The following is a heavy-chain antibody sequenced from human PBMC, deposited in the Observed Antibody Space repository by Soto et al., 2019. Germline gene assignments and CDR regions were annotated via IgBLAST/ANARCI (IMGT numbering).Heavy chain of an antibody. D-gene: IGHD1-1*01. CDR3: ATLSTQFDR. CDR1: GFIFSDYY. Sequence: VQVLESGGAFVQPGGSLRLSCAASGFIFSDYYMSWIRQAPGMGLEWVSYISGSGNSIYYADSVKGRFTISRDNAKNSLYLQMNSLRVEDTAVYYCATLSTQFDRWGQGNLVTVSS. J-gene: IGHJ5*02. CDR2: ISGSGNSI. V-gene: IGHV3-11*01.